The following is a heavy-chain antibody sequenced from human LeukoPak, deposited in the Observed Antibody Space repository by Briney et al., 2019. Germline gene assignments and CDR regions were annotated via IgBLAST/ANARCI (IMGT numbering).Heavy chain of an antibody. V-gene: IGHV5-51*01. CDR3: ARQGSAAGMRNWFDP. D-gene: IGHD6-13*01. J-gene: IGHJ5*02. CDR2: NFPSDSDT. Sequence: GASLQISSKAAGYSSTSYWIGWGRPLPARGLEWMGINFPSDSDTRYSPSFQGQVTISADKSISTAYLQWSSLKASDAAMYHCARQGSAAGMRNWFDPWGQGTLVTVSS. CDR1: GYSSTSYW.